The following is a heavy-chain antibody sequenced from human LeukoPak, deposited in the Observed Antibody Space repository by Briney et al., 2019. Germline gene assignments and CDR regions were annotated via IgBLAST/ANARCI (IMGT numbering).Heavy chain of an antibody. D-gene: IGHD6-19*01. J-gene: IGHJ4*02. CDR3: VKDPGGSSGA. CDR2: ISSNGGIT. V-gene: IGHV3-64D*06. Sequence: GGSLRLSCAASGFSFSSYEMNWVRQAPGKGLEYVSAISSNGGITYYADSVKGRFTISRDNSKNTLYLQMSSLRPEDTAVFYCVKDPGGSSGAWGQGTLVTVSS. CDR1: GFSFSSYE.